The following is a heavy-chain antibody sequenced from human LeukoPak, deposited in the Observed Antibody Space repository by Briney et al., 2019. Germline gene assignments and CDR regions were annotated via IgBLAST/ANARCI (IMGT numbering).Heavy chain of an antibody. CDR3: AGRLYYDSRAFGL. Sequence: GGSLRLSCAASGFTFSSYAMSWVRQAPGKGLEWVSYISSSGSTIYYADSVKGRFTISRDNAKNSLYLQMNSLRAEDTAVYYCAGRLYYDSRAFGLWGQGTPVTVSS. CDR2: ISSSGSTI. CDR1: GFTFSSYA. J-gene: IGHJ4*02. V-gene: IGHV3-48*04. D-gene: IGHD3-22*01.